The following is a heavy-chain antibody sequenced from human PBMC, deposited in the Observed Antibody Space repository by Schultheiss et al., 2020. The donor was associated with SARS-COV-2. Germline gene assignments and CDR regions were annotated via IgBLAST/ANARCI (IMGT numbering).Heavy chain of an antibody. Sequence: GESLKISCVASGFSFSDYYMSWIRQAPGKGLEWVSAISGSGGSTYYADSVKGRFTISRDNSKNTLYLQMNSLRAEDTAVYYCARDDLIVGATGACDVWGQGTTVTVSS. J-gene: IGHJ6*02. CDR3: ARDDLIVGATGACDV. D-gene: IGHD1-26*01. CDR2: ISGSGGST. CDR1: GFSFSDYY. V-gene: IGHV3-23*01.